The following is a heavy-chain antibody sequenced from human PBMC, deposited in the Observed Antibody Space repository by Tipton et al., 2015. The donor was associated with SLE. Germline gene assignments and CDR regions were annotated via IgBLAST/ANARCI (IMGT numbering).Heavy chain of an antibody. CDR3: AKGADWGPQRDYMDV. V-gene: IGHV3-23*03. D-gene: IGHD7-27*01. CDR1: GFTFTNYA. Sequence: SLRLSCTASGFTFTNYAMIWVRQAPGKGLEWVSLIFSGSASIYYADSAQGRFTISRDDSKNTLFLQMNGLRAEDTAVYFCAKGADWGPQRDYMDVWGKGTTVTVSS. CDR2: IFSGSASI. J-gene: IGHJ6*03.